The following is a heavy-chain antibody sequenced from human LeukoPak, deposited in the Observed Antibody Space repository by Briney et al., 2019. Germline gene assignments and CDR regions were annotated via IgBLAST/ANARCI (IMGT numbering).Heavy chain of an antibody. CDR1: GGSISSSSYY. J-gene: IGHJ4*02. D-gene: IGHD3-16*01. V-gene: IGHV4-39*01. CDR2: IYYSGST. Sequence: SETLSLTCTVSGGSISSSSYYWGWTRQPPGKGLEWIGSIYYSGSTYYNPSLKSRVTISVDTSKNQFSLKLSSVTAADTAVYYCARSHYDYVWGSPDYWGQGTLVTVSS. CDR3: ARSHYDYVWGSPDY.